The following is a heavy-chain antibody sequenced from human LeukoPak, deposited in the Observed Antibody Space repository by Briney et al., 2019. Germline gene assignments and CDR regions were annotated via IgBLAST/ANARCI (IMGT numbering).Heavy chain of an antibody. CDR3: ARAHCYYYYMDV. CDR1: GYTFTGYY. V-gene: IGHV1-2*02. CDR2: INPNSGGT. J-gene: IGHJ6*03. Sequence: ASVKVSCKASGYTFTGYYMHWGRQAPGQGGEWMGWINPNSGGTNYAQKFQGRVTMTRDTSISTAYMELSRLRSDDTAVYSCARAHCYYYYMDVWGKGTTVTVSS.